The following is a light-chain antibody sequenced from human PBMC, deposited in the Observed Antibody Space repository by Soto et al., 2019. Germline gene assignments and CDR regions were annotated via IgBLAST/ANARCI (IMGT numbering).Light chain of an antibody. J-gene: IGLJ3*02. CDR1: TGAVTTGYY. CDR3: LLYFGGAWV. V-gene: IGLV7-43*01. Sequence: QDVVTQEPSLTVSPGGTVTLTCASSTGAVTTGYYPSWFQQKPGQAPRTLIYSTSNTHSWTPARFSGSLLGDKAALTLSGVQPEDEADYYCLLYFGGAWVFGGGTKLTVL. CDR2: STS.